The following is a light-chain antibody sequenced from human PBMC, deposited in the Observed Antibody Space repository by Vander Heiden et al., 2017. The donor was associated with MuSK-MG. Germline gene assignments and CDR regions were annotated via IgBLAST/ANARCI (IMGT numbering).Light chain of an antibody. CDR1: QRISSY. CDR3: QQSDSTPFA. Sequence: DSQMTKSPSSLSASVGDRVTITCRASQRISSYLNWYQQKPGKAPKLLIYAASSLQSGVPSRFSGSGSGTDFTLTISRLQPEAFATYYCQQSDSTPFAFGHGTKVDIK. CDR2: AAS. V-gene: IGKV1-39*01. J-gene: IGKJ3*01.